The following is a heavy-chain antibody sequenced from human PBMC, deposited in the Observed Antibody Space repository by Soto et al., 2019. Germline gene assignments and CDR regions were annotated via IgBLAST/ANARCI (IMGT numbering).Heavy chain of an antibody. CDR1: GGSISSGDYY. CDR2: IYYSGST. J-gene: IGHJ4*02. Sequence: SETLSLTCTVSGGSISSGDYYWSWIRQPPGKGLEWIGYIYYSGSTYYNPSLKSRVTISVDTSKNQFSLKLSSVTAADTAVYYCASAAVVAASPFDYWGQGTLVTVSS. D-gene: IGHD2-15*01. CDR3: ASAAVVAASPFDY. V-gene: IGHV4-30-4*01.